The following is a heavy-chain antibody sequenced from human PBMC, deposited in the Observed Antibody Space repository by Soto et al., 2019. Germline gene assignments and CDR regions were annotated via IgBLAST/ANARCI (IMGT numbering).Heavy chain of an antibody. CDR2: INSDGSST. D-gene: IGHD1-1*01. J-gene: IGHJ6*02. CDR3: ARASTPLWKAFDYYGMDV. V-gene: IGHV3-74*01. Sequence: VQLVESGGGLVQPGGSLRLSCAASGFTFSSYWMHWVRQAPGKGLVWVSRINSDGSSTSYADSVKGRFTISRDNAKNTLYLQMNSLRAEDTAVYYCARASTPLWKAFDYYGMDVWGQGTTVTVSS. CDR1: GFTFSSYW.